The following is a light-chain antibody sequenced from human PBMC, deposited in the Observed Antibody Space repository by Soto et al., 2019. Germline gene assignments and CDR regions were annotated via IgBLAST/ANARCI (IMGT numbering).Light chain of an antibody. CDR2: LGS. CDR3: MQPLQSWT. V-gene: IGKV2-28*01. J-gene: IGKJ1*01. Sequence: DIVMTQSPLSPPVTPGEPASISCRSSQSLLHSNGYNYLDWYLQKPGQSPQLLIYLGSNRASGVPDRFSGSGSGTDFTLKISRVEAEDVRVYYCMQPLQSWTFGQGTKLDIK. CDR1: QSLLHSNGYNY.